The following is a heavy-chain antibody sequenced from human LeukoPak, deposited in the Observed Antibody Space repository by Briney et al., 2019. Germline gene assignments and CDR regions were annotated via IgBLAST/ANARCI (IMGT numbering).Heavy chain of an antibody. CDR3: ARLPSGCVGIAV. Sequence: GGSLRLSCAASGFTFSSYSMNWVRQAPGKGLEWVSSISSSSSYIYYADSVKGRFTISRDNAKNSLYLQMNSLRAEDTAVYYCARLPSGCVGIAVWGNGTRVTVSS. V-gene: IGHV3-21*01. J-gene: IGHJ6*04. D-gene: IGHD1-26*01. CDR2: ISSSSSYI. CDR1: GFTFSSYS.